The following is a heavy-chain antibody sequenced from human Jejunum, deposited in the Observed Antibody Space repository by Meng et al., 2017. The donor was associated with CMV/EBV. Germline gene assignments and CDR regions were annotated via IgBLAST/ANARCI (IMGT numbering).Heavy chain of an antibody. V-gene: IGHV3-7*01. CDR1: TFRYYW. CDR3: ARRGTYDSSAHSHFDY. CDR2: SNQDGREK. J-gene: IGHJ4*02. D-gene: IGHD3-22*01. Sequence: TFRYYWLKRLRQAPGQGVEGVANSNQDGREKYYADSVKGRFTISRDNAKNSLDLQMNSLRAEDTAVYYCARRGTYDSSAHSHFDYWGQGTLVTVSS.